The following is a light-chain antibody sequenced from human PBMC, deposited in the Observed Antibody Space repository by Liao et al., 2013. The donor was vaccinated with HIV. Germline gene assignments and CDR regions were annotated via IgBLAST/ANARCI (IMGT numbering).Light chain of an antibody. CDR3: QIWDSSSHQEV. Sequence: SYELTQPPSVSVAPGKTARITCGGNNIGSKSVHWYQQKPGQAPVLVIYYDSDRPSGIPERFSGSNSGNTATLTISKVEAGDEADYYCQIWDSSSHQEVFGGGTKLTVL. J-gene: IGLJ3*02. V-gene: IGLV3-21*04. CDR1: NIGSKS. CDR2: YDS.